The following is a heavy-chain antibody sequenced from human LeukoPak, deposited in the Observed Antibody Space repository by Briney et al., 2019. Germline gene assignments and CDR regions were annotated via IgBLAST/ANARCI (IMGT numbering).Heavy chain of an antibody. J-gene: IGHJ4*02. CDR2: ISSSSGTI. V-gene: IGHV3-48*01. Sequence: GSLRLSCAASGFTFSSYGMHWVRPTPGKGLEWLSYISSSSGTIYSADSVKGRFTISRDNAKNSLYLQMNSLRAEDTAVYYCARRGWGGSGFDYWGQGTLVTVSS. D-gene: IGHD3-16*01. CDR3: ARRGWGGSGFDY. CDR1: GFTFSSYG.